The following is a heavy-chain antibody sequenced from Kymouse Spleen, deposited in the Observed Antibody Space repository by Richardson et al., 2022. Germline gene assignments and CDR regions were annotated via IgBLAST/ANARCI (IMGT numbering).Heavy chain of an antibody. V-gene: IGHV4-39*01. CDR3: ARLLTGTTFFDY. CDR1: GGSISSSSYY. CDR2: IYYSGST. Sequence: QLQLQESGPGLVKPSETLSLTCTVSGGSISSSSYYWGWIRQPPGKGLEWIGSIYYSGSTYYNPSLKSRVTISVDTSKNQFSLKLSSVTAADTAVYYCARLLTGTTFFDYWGQGTLVTVSS. D-gene: IGHD1-7*01. J-gene: IGHJ4*02.